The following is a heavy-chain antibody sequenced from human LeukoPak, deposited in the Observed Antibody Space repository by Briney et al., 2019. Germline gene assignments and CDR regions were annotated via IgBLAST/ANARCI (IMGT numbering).Heavy chain of an antibody. D-gene: IGHD5-24*01. Sequence: GESLKISCAASGFTFSNYWMIWVRQAPGKGLEWVGNIKQDGSEKRYADSVRGRFTISRDNAQTSLYLQMNSLRAEDTAVYYCARASKPWLQLTWGQGTLVTVSS. CDR3: ARASKPWLQLT. CDR2: IKQDGSEK. CDR1: GFTFSNYW. J-gene: IGHJ5*02. V-gene: IGHV3-7*05.